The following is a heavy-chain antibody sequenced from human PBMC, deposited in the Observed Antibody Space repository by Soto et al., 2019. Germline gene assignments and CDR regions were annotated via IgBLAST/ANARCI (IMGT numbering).Heavy chain of an antibody. J-gene: IGHJ4*01. CDR2: ISAYNGNT. CDR1: GYTFSTYG. V-gene: IGHV1-18*01. CDR3: ARDKDTYGSGSYYPFEY. Sequence: GASVKVSCKASGYTFSTYGITWVRQAPGQGLEWMGWISAYNGNTNYAQKFQGRVTMTTDTSTNTAYMELRSLRSDDTAVYYCARDKDTYGSGSYYPFEYWGQGTLVTVSS. D-gene: IGHD3-10*01.